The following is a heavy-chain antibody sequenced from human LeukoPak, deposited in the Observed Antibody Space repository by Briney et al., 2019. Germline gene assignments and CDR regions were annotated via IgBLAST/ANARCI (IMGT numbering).Heavy chain of an antibody. J-gene: IGHJ6*03. CDR3: ARDQGEWGYSYGRRGGYYYFYYMDV. Sequence: GGSLRLSCAASGFTFSSYNMNWVRQAPGKGLEWVSSISSSSTYIYYAESMKGRFTISRDNAKNSLFLQMNSLRAEDTAVYYCARDQGEWGYSYGRRGGYYYFYYMDVWGKGTTVTISS. CDR2: ISSSSTYI. CDR1: GFTFSSYN. D-gene: IGHD5-18*01. V-gene: IGHV3-21*01.